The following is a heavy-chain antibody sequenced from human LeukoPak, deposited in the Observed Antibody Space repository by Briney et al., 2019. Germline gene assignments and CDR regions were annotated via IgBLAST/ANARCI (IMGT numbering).Heavy chain of an antibody. CDR2: IKQDGSEK. CDR3: ARTYYDILTGYYKGLFDY. J-gene: IGHJ4*02. CDR1: GFTFGNFW. V-gene: IGHV3-7*03. D-gene: IGHD3-9*01. Sequence: GGSLGLSCAASGFTFGNFWMSWVRQAPGKGLEWVANIKQDGSEKYYVDSVKGRFTISRDNAKNSLSLQMNSLGAEDTAVYYCARTYYDILTGYYKGLFDYWGQGTLVTVSS.